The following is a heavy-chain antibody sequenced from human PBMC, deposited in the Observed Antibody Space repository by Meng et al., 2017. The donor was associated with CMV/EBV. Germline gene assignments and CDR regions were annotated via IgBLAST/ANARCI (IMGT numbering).Heavy chain of an antibody. Sequence: GGSLRLSCAASGFSFSSYGMNWVRQVPGKGLEWVSGISGSGRSTYYADSVKGRFTISRDKSKNTLYLRMDSPRAEDSAIYYCAKDWSGVSTYYYYGMDVWGQGTTVTVSS. CDR3: AKDWSGVSTYYYYGMDV. D-gene: IGHD6-25*01. CDR2: ISGSGRST. CDR1: GFSFSSYG. J-gene: IGHJ6*02. V-gene: IGHV3-23*01.